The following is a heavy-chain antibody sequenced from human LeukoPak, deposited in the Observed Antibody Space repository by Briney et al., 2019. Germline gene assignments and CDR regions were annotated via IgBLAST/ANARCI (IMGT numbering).Heavy chain of an antibody. CDR1: GFTFSSYG. V-gene: IGHV3-33*06. D-gene: IGHD3-9*01. CDR3: AKSDSGRLRYFDWLPDGYYFDY. J-gene: IGHJ4*02. CDR2: IWYDGSNK. Sequence: GGSLRLSCAASGFTFSSYGMHWVRQAPGKGLEWVAGIWYDGSNKYYADSVKGRFTISRDNSKNTLYLQMNSLRAEDTAVYYCAKSDSGRLRYFDWLPDGYYFDYWRQGTLVTVSS.